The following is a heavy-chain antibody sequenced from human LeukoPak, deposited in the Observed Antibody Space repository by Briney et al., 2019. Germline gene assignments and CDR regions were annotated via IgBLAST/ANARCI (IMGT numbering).Heavy chain of an antibody. V-gene: IGHV6-1*01. CDR3: ARGFSSGWLDY. CDR2: TYYRSKWYN. J-gene: IGHJ4*02. CDR1: GDSVSSKNAA. D-gene: IGHD6-19*01. Sequence: SQTLSVTCAISGDSVSSKNAAWNWISQSPSRGLELLGRTYYRSKWYNDNSESVKGRISINPDTSKNQFSLQLNSVTPEDTAVYYCARGFSSGWLDYWGRGTLVTVSS.